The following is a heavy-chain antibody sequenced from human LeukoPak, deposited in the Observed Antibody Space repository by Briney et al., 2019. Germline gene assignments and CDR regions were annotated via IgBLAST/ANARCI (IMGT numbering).Heavy chain of an antibody. CDR1: GFTFSSYW. CDR3: ARDLGIAAAGTNYYYGMAV. V-gene: IGHV3-7*01. J-gene: IGHJ6*02. D-gene: IGHD6-13*01. CDR2: IKQDGSEK. Sequence: GGSLRLSCAASGFTFSSYWMSWVRQAPGKGLEWVANIKQDGSEKYYVDSVKGRFTISRDNAKNSLYLQMNSLRAEDTAVYYCARDLGIAAAGTNYYYGMAVWGQGTTVTVSS.